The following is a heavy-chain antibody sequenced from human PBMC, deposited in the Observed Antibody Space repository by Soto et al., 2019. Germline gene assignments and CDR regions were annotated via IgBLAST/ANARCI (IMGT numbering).Heavy chain of an antibody. CDR1: GFTVKSYT. J-gene: IGHJ4*02. CDR3: AKNKRPDGAWDCDH. V-gene: IGHV3-23*01. Sequence: EVQLLESGGDLAQPGGSLRLSCAASGFTVKSYTMSWVRQVPGKGLEWVSSIIGSDGSTYYADSAKGRFTISRDISKNVLYLQMNSLRVEDTAVYYCAKNKRPDGAWDCDHWGQGTLVTVSS. D-gene: IGHD1-1*01. CDR2: IIGSDGST.